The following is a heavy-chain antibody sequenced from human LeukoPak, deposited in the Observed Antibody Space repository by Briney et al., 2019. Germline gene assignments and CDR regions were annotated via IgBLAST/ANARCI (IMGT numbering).Heavy chain of an antibody. CDR2: INRDGSEK. Sequence: GGSLRLSCAASGFTFTSHWMSWARQAPGKGLEWVANINRDGSEKHYVDSVKGRFTISRDNAKNSLYLQMNSLRAEDTAVYYCARGYSGYVFFDYWGQGTLVTVPS. CDR3: ARGYSGYVFFDY. V-gene: IGHV3-7*04. CDR1: GFTFTSHW. D-gene: IGHD5-12*01. J-gene: IGHJ4*02.